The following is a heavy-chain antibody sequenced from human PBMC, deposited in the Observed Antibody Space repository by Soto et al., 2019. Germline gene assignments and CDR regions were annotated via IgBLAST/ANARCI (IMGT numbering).Heavy chain of an antibody. CDR3: ARGRSREDNGMDV. D-gene: IGHD2-15*01. CDR1: GFTFSTYS. Sequence: EVQLVESGGGLVQPGGSLRVSCAASGFTFSTYSMNWVRQAPGKGLEWVSYMSSRSLTIYYTDSVKGRFTISRDNAKNSLYLQMNSLRDEDTAVYYYARGRSREDNGMDVWGQGTTVTVSS. J-gene: IGHJ6*02. V-gene: IGHV3-48*02. CDR2: MSSRSLTI.